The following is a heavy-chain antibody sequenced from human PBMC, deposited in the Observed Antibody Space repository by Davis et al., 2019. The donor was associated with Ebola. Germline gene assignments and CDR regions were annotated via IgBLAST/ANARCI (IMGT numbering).Heavy chain of an antibody. J-gene: IGHJ2*01. CDR2: IYYSGDT. CDR1: GGSVSSIDSF. D-gene: IGHD3-22*01. CDR3: ASAGGYYYDSSGYYSNWYFDL. Sequence: SETLSLTCTVSGGSVSSIDSFWGWIRQPPGKGLEWIASIYYSGDTYYNPSLKSRVTISVDTSNNHFSLKLSSVTAADTAVYYCASAGGYYYDSSGYYSNWYFDLWGRGTLVTVSS. V-gene: IGHV4-39*02.